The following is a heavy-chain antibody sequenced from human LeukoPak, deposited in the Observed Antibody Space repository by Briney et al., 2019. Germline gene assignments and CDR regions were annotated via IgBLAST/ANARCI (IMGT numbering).Heavy chain of an antibody. CDR2: IYNSGST. V-gene: IGHV4-59*01. CDR3: AEGTGYFDPFDY. CDR1: GGSITNYY. Sequence: SETLSLTCTVSGGSITNYYWSWIRQPPGKGLEWIGYIYNSGSTNYNPSLKSRVTISVDTSKNQLSLKLSSVTAADTAVYYCAEGTGYFDPFDYWGQGTLVTVSS. D-gene: IGHD3-9*01. J-gene: IGHJ4*02.